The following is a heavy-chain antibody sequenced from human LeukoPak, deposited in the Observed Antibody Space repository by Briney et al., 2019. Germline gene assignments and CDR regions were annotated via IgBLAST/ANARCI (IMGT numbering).Heavy chain of an antibody. CDR1: GFTFSSYN. J-gene: IGHJ4*02. CDR3: AKGAAAQGSFDY. V-gene: IGHV3-21*01. CDR2: ISSSSSYI. Sequence: PGGSLRLSCAASGFTFSSYNMNWVRQAPGKGLEWVSSISSSSSYIYYADSVRGRFTISRDNAKNTVFLQMNSLRVEDTAVYYCAKGAAAQGSFDYWGQGTLVTVSS. D-gene: IGHD2-2*01.